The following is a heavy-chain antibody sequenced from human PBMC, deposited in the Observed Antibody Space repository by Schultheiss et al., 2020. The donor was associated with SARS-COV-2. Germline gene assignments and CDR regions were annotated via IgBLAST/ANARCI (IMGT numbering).Heavy chain of an antibody. Sequence: SETLSLTCAVSGYSISSGYYWGWIRQPPGKGLEWIGYIYYSGSTNYNPSLKSRVTISVDTSKNQFSLKLSSVTAADTAVYYCARDGWRLPGKWGQGTLVTVSS. V-gene: IGHV4-61*01. D-gene: IGHD3-10*01. CDR1: GYSISSGYY. CDR2: IYYSGST. CDR3: ARDGWRLPGK. J-gene: IGHJ4*02.